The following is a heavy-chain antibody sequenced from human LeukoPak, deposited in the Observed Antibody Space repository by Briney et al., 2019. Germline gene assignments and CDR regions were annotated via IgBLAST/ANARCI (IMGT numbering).Heavy chain of an antibody. V-gene: IGHV1-2*02. CDR2: INPNSGGT. J-gene: IGHJ1*01. CDR3: ARDGSSGWPEYFQH. Sequence: ASVQVSFKASGYTFTAYYMHWVRQAPGQGLEWMGWINPNSGGTNYAQKFQGRVTMTRDTSTSTAYMELSRLRSDDTAVYYCARDGSSGWPEYFQHWGQGTLVTVSS. CDR1: GYTFTAYY. D-gene: IGHD6-19*01.